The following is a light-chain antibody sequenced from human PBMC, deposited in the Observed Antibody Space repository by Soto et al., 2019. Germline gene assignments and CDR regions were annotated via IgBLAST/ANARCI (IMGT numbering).Light chain of an antibody. Sequence: DIQMTQSPSSLSASVGDRVTITCQASQDIGNYLNWYQQKPGKAPKLLIYDASNLEPGVPFRFSGRGSGTDFTFTINSLQPEDLATYSCQQYVDLPYTFGQGTKLEIK. J-gene: IGKJ2*01. V-gene: IGKV1-33*01. CDR2: DAS. CDR1: QDIGNY. CDR3: QQYVDLPYT.